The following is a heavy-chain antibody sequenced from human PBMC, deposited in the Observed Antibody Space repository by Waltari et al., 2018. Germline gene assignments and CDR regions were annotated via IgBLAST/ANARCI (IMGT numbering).Heavy chain of an antibody. Sequence: EVQLVESGGGLVQPGRSLRLSCAASGFTFDDYAMHWVRQAPGKGLEWVSGISWNSGSIGYADSVKGRFTISRDNAKNSLYLQMNSLRAEDTALYYCAKERSGSSGWFKAFDIWGQGTMVTVSS. CDR1: GFTFDDYA. J-gene: IGHJ3*02. CDR3: AKERSGSSGWFKAFDI. D-gene: IGHD6-19*01. CDR2: ISWNSGSI. V-gene: IGHV3-9*01.